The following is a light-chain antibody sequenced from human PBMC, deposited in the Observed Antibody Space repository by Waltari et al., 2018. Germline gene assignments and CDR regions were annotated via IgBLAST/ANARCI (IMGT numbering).Light chain of an antibody. CDR1: QSLLSSDGNTY. V-gene: IGKV2-30*01. CDR2: KVY. Sequence: DVVLTQSPLSLPVTLGQPASISCRSSQSLLSSDGNTYFNWFQQRPGHSPRRLVYKVYNRDSGVPDRFSGSGSGTIFTRRISRVEAEDVGVYYCMQGTLRPWTFGQGTKVEIK. J-gene: IGKJ1*01. CDR3: MQGTLRPWT.